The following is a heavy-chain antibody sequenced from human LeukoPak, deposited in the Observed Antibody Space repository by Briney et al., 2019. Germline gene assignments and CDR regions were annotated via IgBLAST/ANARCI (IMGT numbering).Heavy chain of an antibody. V-gene: IGHV4-39*01. CDR2: IYYSGNT. J-gene: IGHJ4*02. CDR1: GGSISSSSYY. CDR3: ARHDRGSRNFDY. Sequence: SETLSLTCTVSGGSISSSSYYWGWLRQPPGKGLESIGSIYYSGNTYYNPSLKSRVTISVDTSKNQFSLKLSSVTAADTAVYYCARHDRGSRNFDYWGQGTLVTVSS. D-gene: IGHD3-22*01.